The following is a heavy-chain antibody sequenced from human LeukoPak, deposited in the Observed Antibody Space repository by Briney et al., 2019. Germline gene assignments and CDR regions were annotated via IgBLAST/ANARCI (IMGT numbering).Heavy chain of an antibody. CDR3: ATEQQLGDAFDI. J-gene: IGHJ3*02. CDR1: GGAISSYY. V-gene: IGHV4-59*01. Sequence: SETLSLTCTVSGGAISSYYWSWIRQPPGKGLEWIGYIYYSGSTNYNPSLKSRVTISVDTSKNQFSLKLSSVTAADTAVYYCATEQQLGDAFDIWGQGTMVTVSS. CDR2: IYYSGST. D-gene: IGHD6-13*01.